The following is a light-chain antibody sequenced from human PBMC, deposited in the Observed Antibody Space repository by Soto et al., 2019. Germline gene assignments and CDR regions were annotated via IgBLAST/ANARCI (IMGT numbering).Light chain of an antibody. CDR1: QSVRES. V-gene: IGKV3-11*01. J-gene: IGKJ5*01. CDR3: QQRSHWLPIT. CDR2: DVS. Sequence: EIVLTQPPPTPSLYPGERDTPSCRASQSVRESLDGYQQHPGQAQRLLIYDVSYRATGIAVRFSGSGSGTDFTLTISSLEPEDFAVYYCQQRSHWLPITFGQGTRLE.